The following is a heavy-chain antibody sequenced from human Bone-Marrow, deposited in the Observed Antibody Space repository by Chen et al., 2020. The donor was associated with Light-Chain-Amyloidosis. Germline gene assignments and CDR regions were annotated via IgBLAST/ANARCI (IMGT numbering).Heavy chain of an antibody. D-gene: IGHD6-6*01. J-gene: IGHJ5*02. CDR2: IYPGDSDT. Sequence: EVQLGQSGAEVKKPGESLKISCKGSGYRFTSYGIGWVRQMPGKGLEWMGIIYPGDSDTRYSPSFQGQVTISADKSISTAYLQWSSLKASDTAMYYCARVVAEYSSRGPFDPWGQGTLVTVSS. CDR3: ARVVAEYSSRGPFDP. CDR1: GYRFTSYG. V-gene: IGHV5-51*01.